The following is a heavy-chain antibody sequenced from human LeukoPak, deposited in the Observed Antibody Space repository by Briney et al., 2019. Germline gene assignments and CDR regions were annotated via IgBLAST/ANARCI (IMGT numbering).Heavy chain of an antibody. V-gene: IGHV3-23*01. J-gene: IGHJ6*03. CDR1: GFTFSSYA. Sequence: GGSLRLSRAASGFTFSSYAMSWVRQAPGKGLEWVSAISGSGGSTYYADSVKGRFTISRDNSKNTLYLQMNSLRAEDTAVYYCAKENREDPVYYYYYMDVWGKGTTVTVSS. CDR2: ISGSGGST. D-gene: IGHD2/OR15-2a*01. CDR3: AKENREDPVYYYYYMDV.